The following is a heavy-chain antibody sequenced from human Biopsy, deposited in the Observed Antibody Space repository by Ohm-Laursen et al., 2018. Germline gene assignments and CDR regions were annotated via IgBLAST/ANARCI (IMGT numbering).Heavy chain of an antibody. J-gene: IGHJ4*02. D-gene: IGHD2/OR15-2a*01. CDR1: GDSVTKYY. Sequence: GTLSLTCTVSGDSVTKYYWSWIRQPPGKGLEWIGHIYYSVMTNYNPSLQSRVSISVDTSRNQVSLTLSSVTAADTAVYYCARGSNGFGGLYFPRWGQGTLLTVSS. V-gene: IGHV4-59*02. CDR3: ARGSNGFGGLYFPR. CDR2: IYYSVMT.